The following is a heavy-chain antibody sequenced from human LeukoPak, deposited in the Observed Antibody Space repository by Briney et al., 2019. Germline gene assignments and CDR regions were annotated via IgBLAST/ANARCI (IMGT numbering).Heavy chain of an antibody. CDR2: ISGSGGST. Sequence: GGSLRLSCAASGFTFSSYAMSWVHQAPGKGLEWVSAISGSGGSTYYADSVKGRFTISRDNSKNTLYLQMNSLRAEDTAVYSCAKYYYDSSSRYFDLWGRGTLVTVSS. V-gene: IGHV3-23*01. J-gene: IGHJ2*01. D-gene: IGHD3-22*01. CDR1: GFTFSSYA. CDR3: AKYYYDSSSRYFDL.